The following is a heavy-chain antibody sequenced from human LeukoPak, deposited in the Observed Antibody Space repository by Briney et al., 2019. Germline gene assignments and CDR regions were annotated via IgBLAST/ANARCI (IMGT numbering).Heavy chain of an antibody. CDR3: VRDWGYDSSGYWQKYFDT. J-gene: IGHJ4*02. CDR2: INPDGSST. CDR1: GFTFSSYG. Sequence: PGGSLRLSCAAAGFTFSSYGMHWVRQAPGKGLVRVSGINPDGSSTNYVDSVKGRFTISRDNAKNTVYLQMNSLRAEDTAVYYCVRDWGYDSSGYWQKYFDTWGQGTLVTVSS. D-gene: IGHD3-22*01. V-gene: IGHV3-74*01.